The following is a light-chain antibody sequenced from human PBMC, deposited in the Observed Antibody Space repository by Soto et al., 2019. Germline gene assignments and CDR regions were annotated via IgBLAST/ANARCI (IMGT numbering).Light chain of an antibody. Sequence: EMVMTQSPATLSVSPGERATLSCRASQSISSNLAWYQQKPGQAPRLLIYGASTRATGIPGRFSGSGSGTAFTLTISSLQSEDLAVYYCQQYNTWPPSLTFGGGTKVDIK. CDR2: GAS. CDR3: QQYNTWPPSLT. V-gene: IGKV3-15*01. J-gene: IGKJ4*01. CDR1: QSISSN.